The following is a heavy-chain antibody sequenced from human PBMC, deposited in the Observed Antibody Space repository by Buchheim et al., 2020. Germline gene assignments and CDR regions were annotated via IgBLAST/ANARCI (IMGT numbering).Heavy chain of an antibody. D-gene: IGHD6-6*01. J-gene: IGHJ4*02. CDR1: GFTFSSYS. Sequence: EVQLVESGGGLVQPGGSLRLSCAASGFTFSSYSMNWVRQAPGKGLEWVSYISSISSTIYYADSVKGRFTISTDNAKNSLYLQMNSLRAEDTAVYYCARDGHSSFTIDYWGQGTL. V-gene: IGHV3-48*01. CDR2: ISSISSTI. CDR3: ARDGHSSFTIDY.